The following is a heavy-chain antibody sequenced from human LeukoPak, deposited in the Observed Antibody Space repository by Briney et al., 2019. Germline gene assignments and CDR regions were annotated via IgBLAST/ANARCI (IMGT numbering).Heavy chain of an antibody. CDR1: GVSFSDYY. D-gene: IGHD5-12*01. CDR2: INHSGST. CDR3: ARLGHIVATIYEDDY. J-gene: IGHJ4*02. Sequence: SETLSLTCAVSGVSFSDYYRSWIRQPPGKGLEWVGEINHSGSTNYNLSLKSRVTISVDTSKNQFSLKLSSVTAADTAVYYCARLGHIVATIYEDDYWGQGTLVTVSS. V-gene: IGHV4-34*01.